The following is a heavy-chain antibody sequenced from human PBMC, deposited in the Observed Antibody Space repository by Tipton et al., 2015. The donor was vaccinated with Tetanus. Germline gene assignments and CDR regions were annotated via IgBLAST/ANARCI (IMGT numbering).Heavy chain of an antibody. CDR3: ARSGWDGSSYYSGTDV. CDR1: GYSFTGYY. Sequence: QLVQSGAEVKKPGASVKVSCKTAGYSFTGYYIHWVRQAPGQGLEWMGWINPNSGGTNYAQKFQGRVTMTRDTSISTVYMELSRRKSADTAVYFCARSGWDGSSYYSGTDVWGRGTTVTVSS. V-gene: IGHV1-2*02. D-gene: IGHD6-19*01. CDR2: INPNSGGT. J-gene: IGHJ6*02.